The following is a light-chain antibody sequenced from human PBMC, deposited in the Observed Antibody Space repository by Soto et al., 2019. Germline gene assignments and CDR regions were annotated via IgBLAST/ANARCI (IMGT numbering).Light chain of an antibody. Sequence: QSALTQPASVSGSPGQSITISCTGTSSNVGGYNYVSWYQQHPGKAPKLMIYDVSNRPEGVSNRFSGSKSGNTASLTISGLKAEDEADYYCSSYTSSSTRVFGGETKVTVL. V-gene: IGLV2-14*01. CDR3: SSYTSSSTRV. CDR1: SSNVGGYNY. J-gene: IGLJ2*01. CDR2: DVS.